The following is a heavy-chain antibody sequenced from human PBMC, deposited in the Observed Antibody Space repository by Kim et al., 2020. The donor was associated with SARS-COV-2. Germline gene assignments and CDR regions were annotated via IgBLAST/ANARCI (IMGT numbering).Heavy chain of an antibody. J-gene: IGHJ2*01. CDR1: GFSFSDYY. D-gene: IGHD3-3*01. CDR3: ARVTRGGPVGL. Sequence: GGSLRLSCTGAGFSFSDYYMTWVRQAPGKGLEWISYINSIASTIYSADSVKGRFAVSRDNTQNSLYLQMNSLRVQDTAGYYCARVTRGGPVGLWGRGTLVT. V-gene: IGHV3-11*01. CDR2: INSIASTI.